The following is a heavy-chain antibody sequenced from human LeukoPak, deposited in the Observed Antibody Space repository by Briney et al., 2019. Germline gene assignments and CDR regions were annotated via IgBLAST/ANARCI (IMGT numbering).Heavy chain of an antibody. CDR3: AKGSQWDY. CDR1: GFTFSSYA. J-gene: IGHJ4*02. V-gene: IGHV3-23*01. D-gene: IGHD1-26*01. Sequence: GGSLRLSCAASGFTFSSYAMGWVRQAPGKGLEWVSTISDNGGATYYADSVKGRFTISRDNSKNTLYLQMNSLRGEDTAVYYCAKGSQWDYWGQGTLVTVSS. CDR2: ISDNGGAT.